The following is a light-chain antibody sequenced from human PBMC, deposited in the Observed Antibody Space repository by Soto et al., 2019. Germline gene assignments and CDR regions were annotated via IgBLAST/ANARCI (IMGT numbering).Light chain of an antibody. CDR3: ASYAGAVV. Sequence: QSALTQPASVSGSPGQSITISCTRNSSNVESYNLVSWYQHHPGKAPKLIIYEGSERPSGVSNRFSGAQSGHSASLTISGLQAEDEADYYCASYAGAVVFGGGTKLTVL. V-gene: IGLV2-23*01. CDR1: SSNVESYNL. J-gene: IGLJ2*01. CDR2: EGS.